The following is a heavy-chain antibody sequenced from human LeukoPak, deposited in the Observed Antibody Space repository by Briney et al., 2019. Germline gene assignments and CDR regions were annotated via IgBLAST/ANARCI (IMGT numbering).Heavy chain of an antibody. J-gene: IGHJ5*02. V-gene: IGHV3-72*01. Sequence: PGGSQRLSCAASGSSLSDHYMDWVRQAPGQGPELIGHIRNAGDGYTTEYAASVKGRFTVSRDDSKNSLYLQMNSLKPEDTAVYYCVRNHRHWFDPWGQGTLVTVSS. CDR2: IRNAGDGYTT. CDR1: GSSLSDHY. CDR3: VRNHRHWFDP.